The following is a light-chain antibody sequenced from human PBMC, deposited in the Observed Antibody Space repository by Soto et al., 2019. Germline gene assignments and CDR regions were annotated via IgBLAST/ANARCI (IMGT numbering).Light chain of an antibody. J-gene: IGKJ4*01. CDR2: WAS. CDR3: QQYYSLPLT. CDR1: QSVLSSSNNKNY. Sequence: DIVMTQSPDSLSVSLGERATINCKSSQSVLSSSNNKNYLAWYQQKPGQPPKLLIYWASSRESGVPDRFSGSGSGTDFTLTISSLQAEDVAVYYCQQYYSLPLTFCGGTKVAIK. V-gene: IGKV4-1*01.